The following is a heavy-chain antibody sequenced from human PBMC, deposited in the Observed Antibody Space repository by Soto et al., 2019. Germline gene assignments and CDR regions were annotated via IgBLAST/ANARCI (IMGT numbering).Heavy chain of an antibody. V-gene: IGHV4-39*01. CDR3: ARKSTVTYYYYYMDV. J-gene: IGHJ6*03. CDR1: GGSISSSSYY. CDR2: IYYSGST. Sequence: NPSETLSLTCTVSGGSISSSSYYWGWIRQPPGKGLEWIGSIYYSGSTYYNPSLKSRVTISVDTSKNQFSLKLSSVTAADTAVYYCARKSTVTYYYYYMDVWGKGTTVTVSS. D-gene: IGHD4-17*01.